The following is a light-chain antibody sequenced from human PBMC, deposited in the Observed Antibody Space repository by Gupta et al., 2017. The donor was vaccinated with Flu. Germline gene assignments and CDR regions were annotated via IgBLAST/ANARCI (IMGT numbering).Light chain of an antibody. CDR2: NDY. CDR1: ALPKHY. J-gene: IGLJ3*02. Sequence: YELTQPPSVSVSPGQTAWITCSGEALPKHYAYWYQQKAGQAPVLVIDNDYERASGTKERFAGSTAGNTVTWIIRGVKAEDEADYSWPSEDDSGTYEVFGGGTKLTVL. V-gene: IGLV3-25*01. CDR3: PSEDDSGTYEV.